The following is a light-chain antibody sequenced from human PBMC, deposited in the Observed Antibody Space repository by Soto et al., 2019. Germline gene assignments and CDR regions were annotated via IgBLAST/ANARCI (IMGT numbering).Light chain of an antibody. CDR1: SSDMGTYNL. Sequence: QSVLGQPASVSGSPGHSITISCTGTSSDMGTYNLVSWYQHYPGKAPKLMIYEGIKRPSGVSNRFSGSKSGNTAFLTISGLQAEDEADYYCCSYAGSGTDNYVFGSGTKVTVL. CDR2: EGI. CDR3: CSYAGSGTDNYV. V-gene: IGLV2-23*01. J-gene: IGLJ1*01.